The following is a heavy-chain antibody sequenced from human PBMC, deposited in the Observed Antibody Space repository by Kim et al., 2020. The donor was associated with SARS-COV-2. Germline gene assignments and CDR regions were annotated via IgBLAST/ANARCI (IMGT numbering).Heavy chain of an antibody. Sequence: SETLSLNCTVSGGSISSSSYYWGWIRQPPGKGLVWIGSLYSIGKPSSTPSLRGQFTFLEDTSKTKFSLTLPLVPPPATPVYYFRSELMRQLAPHESWG. CDR2: LYSIGKP. D-gene: IGHD2-8*01. V-gene: IGHV4-39*07. J-gene: IGHJ5*01. CDR3: RSELMRQLAPHES. CDR1: GGSISSSSYY.